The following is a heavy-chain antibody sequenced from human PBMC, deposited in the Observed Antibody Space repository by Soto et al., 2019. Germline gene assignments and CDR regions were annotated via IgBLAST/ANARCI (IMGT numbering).Heavy chain of an antibody. CDR1: GYTFTSYD. D-gene: IGHD2-2*01. CDR2: MNPNSGNT. CDR3: ARLGGYCSSTNCYGYYGMDV. V-gene: IGHV1-8*01. Sequence: GASVKVSCKASGYTFTSYDINWVRQATGQGLEWMGWMNPNSGNTGYAQKFQGRVTMTRNTSISTAYMELSSVTVADTAVYYCARLGGYCSSTNCYGYYGMDVWGQGTTVTVSS. J-gene: IGHJ6*02.